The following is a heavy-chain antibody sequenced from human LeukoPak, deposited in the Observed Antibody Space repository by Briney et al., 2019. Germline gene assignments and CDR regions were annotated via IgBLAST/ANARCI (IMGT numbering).Heavy chain of an antibody. CDR3: ARNFDWLYAFDI. D-gene: IGHD3-9*01. V-gene: IGHV4-34*01. Sequence: SETLSLTCAVYGGSFSGYYWSWIRQPPGKGLEWIREINHSGSTNYNPSLKSRVTISVDTSKNQFSLKLSSVTAADTAVYYCARNFDWLYAFDIWGQGTIVTVSS. J-gene: IGHJ3*02. CDR1: GGSFSGYY. CDR2: INHSGST.